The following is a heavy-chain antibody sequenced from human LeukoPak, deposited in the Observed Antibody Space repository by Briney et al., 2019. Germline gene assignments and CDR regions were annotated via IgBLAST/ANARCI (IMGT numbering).Heavy chain of an antibody. Sequence: GGSLRLSCTAAGFTFSTYAMGWARQAPGKGLEWVSGIGSNGVDTYYADSAKGRFTISRDNSKNTVYLQMNSLRAEDTAVYYCARDPTYYLRYGYFDSWGQGTLVTVSS. D-gene: IGHD1-26*01. V-gene: IGHV3-23*01. CDR2: IGSNGVDT. J-gene: IGHJ4*02. CDR3: ARDPTYYLRYGYFDS. CDR1: GFTFSTYA.